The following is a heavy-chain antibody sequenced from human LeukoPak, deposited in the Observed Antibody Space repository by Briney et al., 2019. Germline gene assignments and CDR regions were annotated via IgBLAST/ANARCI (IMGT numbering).Heavy chain of an antibody. CDR1: GFTVSSNY. Sequence: PGGSLRLSCAASGFTVSSNYMSWVRQAPGKGLEWMGIIYPGDSDTRYSPSFQGQVTISADKSISTDYLQWSSLKASDTAMYYCARTITMIRGSWYFDLWGRGTLVTVSS. D-gene: IGHD3-10*01. J-gene: IGHJ2*01. CDR3: ARTITMIRGSWYFDL. CDR2: IYPGDSDT. V-gene: IGHV5-51*01.